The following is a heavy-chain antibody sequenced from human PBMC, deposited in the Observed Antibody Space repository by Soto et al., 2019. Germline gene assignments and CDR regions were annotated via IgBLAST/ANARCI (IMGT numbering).Heavy chain of an antibody. CDR1: GFTFSSYG. CDR3: AKSDYTARYYYGMDV. J-gene: IGHJ6*02. Sequence: GGSLRLSCAASGFTFSSYGMHWVRQAPGKGLEWVAVISYDGSNKYYADSVKGRFTISRDNSKNTLYPQMNSLRAEDTAVYYCAKSDYTARYYYGMDVWGQGTTVTVSS. CDR2: ISYDGSNK. D-gene: IGHD5-18*01. V-gene: IGHV3-30*18.